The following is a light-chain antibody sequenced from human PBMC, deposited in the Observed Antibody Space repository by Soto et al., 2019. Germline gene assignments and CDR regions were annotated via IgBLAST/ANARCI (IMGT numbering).Light chain of an antibody. Sequence: DIQMTQSPSSLSASVGDRVTITCRASQSISNYLNWYQHKPGKAPNLLIYAASTLKSGVPSRFSGSRSGTDFTLTITHLQPEDFASYYCQQSYSSPPTFGQGTKLEIK. CDR3: QQSYSSPPT. CDR1: QSISNY. CDR2: AAS. J-gene: IGKJ2*01. V-gene: IGKV1-39*01.